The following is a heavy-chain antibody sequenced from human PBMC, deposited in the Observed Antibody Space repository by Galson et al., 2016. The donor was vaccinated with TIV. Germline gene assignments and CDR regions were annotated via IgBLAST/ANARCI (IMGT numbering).Heavy chain of an antibody. CDR1: GFMFTSSA. CDR3: AAGHWYSGSSSQKRFYFDY. V-gene: IGHV1-58*02. D-gene: IGHD1-26*01. Sequence: SVKVSCKASGFMFTSSAMQWVRQARGERLEWIGWIVVGSGDTDHAQKFQERVTFTRDMSTRTVYMELRSLRSEDTAVYYCAAGHWYSGSSSQKRFYFDYWSQGTLVTVSS. CDR2: IVVGSGDT. J-gene: IGHJ4*02.